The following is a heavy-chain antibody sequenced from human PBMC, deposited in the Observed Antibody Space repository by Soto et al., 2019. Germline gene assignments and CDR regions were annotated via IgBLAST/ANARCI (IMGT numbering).Heavy chain of an antibody. Sequence: QVQLVQSGAEEKKPGASVKVSCKASGYTFTNYAMHWVRQAPVQRLEWMGWINAGNGNTKYSQKFQGRVTITRDTSASTAYMELSRLRSEDTAVYYCARVSGYYLPDYWGQGTLVTVSS. D-gene: IGHD5-12*01. V-gene: IGHV1-3*05. CDR3: ARVSGYYLPDY. J-gene: IGHJ4*02. CDR1: GYTFTNYA. CDR2: INAGNGNT.